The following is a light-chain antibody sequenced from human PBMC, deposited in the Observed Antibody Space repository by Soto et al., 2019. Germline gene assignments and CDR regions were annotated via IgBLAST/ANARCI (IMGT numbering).Light chain of an antibody. CDR3: ETWDINTRV. CDR1: SGHSSYI. V-gene: IGLV4-60*02. CDR2: LEGSGSY. Sequence: QLVLTQSSSASASLGSSVRLTCTLSSGHSSYIIAWHQQQPGKAPRYLMKLEGSGSYNKGSGIPDRFSGSSSGPDRYLTISTLQFEDEADYYCETWDINTRVFGGGTKLTVL. J-gene: IGLJ3*02.